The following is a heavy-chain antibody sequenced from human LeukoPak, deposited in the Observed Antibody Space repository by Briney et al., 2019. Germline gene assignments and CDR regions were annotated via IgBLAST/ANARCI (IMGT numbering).Heavy chain of an antibody. V-gene: IGHV4-39*01. J-gene: IGHJ4*02. Sequence: SETLSLTCTVSGGSIRSSSYYWGWIRQPPGQGLEGIGSIYYSGSTYYNASLKSRGTISVDTSKNQFSLKLNSVTAADTAVYFCARQVVAVAGTGYFDYWGQGTLVTVSS. D-gene: IGHD6-19*01. CDR1: GGSIRSSSYY. CDR2: IYYSGST. CDR3: ARQVVAVAGTGYFDY.